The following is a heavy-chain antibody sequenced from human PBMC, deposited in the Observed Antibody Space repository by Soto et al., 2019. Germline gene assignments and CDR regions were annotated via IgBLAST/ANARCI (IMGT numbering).Heavy chain of an antibody. V-gene: IGHV1-18*01. D-gene: IGHD4-4*01. CDR3: ARAYSSNYYNDYFDY. J-gene: IGHJ4*02. Sequence: QLLQSGGEVKEPGASVKVSCRASGYTFSSYGISWVRQAPGQGLEWMGWSSGHSGVIKSAQKFQDRVIMTTDTSTSTGYMELRSLRPDDTAVYYCARAYSSNYYNDYFDYWGQGTLVTGSS. CDR1: GYTFSSYG. CDR2: SSGHSGVI.